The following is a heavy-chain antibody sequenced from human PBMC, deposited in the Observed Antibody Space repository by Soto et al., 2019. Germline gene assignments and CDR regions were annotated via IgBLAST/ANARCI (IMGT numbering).Heavy chain of an antibody. D-gene: IGHD2-15*01. V-gene: IGHV1-18*01. CDR2: IGPYNGNT. CDR3: ARCYCTVGSCYTFWHFDL. Sequence: QAQLVQSGAEVKKPGASVKVSCQAGGYTFADYGISWVRQAPGQGLEWVGWIGPYNGNTYYAQNPHDRVTRTTDNSKNTTYMELRSLRSDDTALYYCARCYCTVGSCYTFWHFDLWGRGTLLTVSS. CDR1: GYTFADYG. J-gene: IGHJ2*01.